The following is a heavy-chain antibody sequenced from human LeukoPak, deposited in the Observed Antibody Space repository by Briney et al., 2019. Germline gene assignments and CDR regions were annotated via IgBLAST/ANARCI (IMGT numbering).Heavy chain of an antibody. Sequence: NPSETLSLTCTVSGGSISSYYWSWIRQPPGKGLEWIGYIYYSGSTKYNPSLKSRVTISVDTSKNQFSLKLNSVTAADTAVYYCARAPPYYDILTGYWRYYSMDVWGQGTTVTVSS. CDR2: IYYSGST. CDR1: GGSISSYY. CDR3: ARAPPYYDILTGYWRYYSMDV. D-gene: IGHD3-9*01. J-gene: IGHJ6*02. V-gene: IGHV4-59*01.